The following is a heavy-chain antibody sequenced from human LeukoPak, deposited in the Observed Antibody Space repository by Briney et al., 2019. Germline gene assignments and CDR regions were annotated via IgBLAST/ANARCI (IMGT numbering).Heavy chain of an antibody. D-gene: IGHD3-22*01. CDR1: GYTFSSYA. J-gene: IGHJ4*02. V-gene: IGHV1-69*13. CDR3: AREYYSSGYYYGFDY. Sequence: GASVKVSCKASGYTFSSYAMNWVRQAPGQGLEWMGGIIPIFGTANYAQKFQGRVTITADESTSTAYMELSSLRSEDTAVYYCAREYYSSGYYYGFDYWGQGTLVTVSS. CDR2: IIPIFGTA.